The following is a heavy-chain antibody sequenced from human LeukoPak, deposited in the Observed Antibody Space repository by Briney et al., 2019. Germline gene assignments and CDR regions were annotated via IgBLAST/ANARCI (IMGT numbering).Heavy chain of an antibody. CDR2: IRSSGSTI. CDR1: GFTFSSYE. CDR3: ARCEGARYSWFDP. V-gene: IGHV3-48*03. J-gene: IGHJ5*02. Sequence: PGGSLRLSCAASGFTFSSYEMNWVRQAPGKGLEWVSYIRSSGSTIYYADSVKGRFTISRDNAKNSLYLQMNSLRAEDTAVYYCARCEGARYSWFDPWGQGTLVTVSS. D-gene: IGHD1-26*01.